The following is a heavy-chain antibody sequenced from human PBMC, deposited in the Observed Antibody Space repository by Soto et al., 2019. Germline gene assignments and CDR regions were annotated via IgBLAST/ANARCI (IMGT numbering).Heavy chain of an antibody. J-gene: IGHJ6*02. CDR2: INWNSGSI. CDR1: GFSFDGYA. V-gene: IGHV3-9*01. D-gene: IGHD3-10*01. Sequence: EEQLVESGGGLVQPGRSLRLSCAASGFSFDGYAIHWVRQAPGKGLEWVSGINWNSGSIGYADSVKGRFTISRDNAKTSLYLQMNSLRVEDTALYYCAKDRGSGSYAANYYYYGMDVWGQGTTVTVSS. CDR3: AKDRGSGSYAANYYYYGMDV.